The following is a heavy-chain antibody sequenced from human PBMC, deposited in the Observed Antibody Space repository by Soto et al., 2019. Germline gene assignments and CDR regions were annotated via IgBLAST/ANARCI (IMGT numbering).Heavy chain of an antibody. V-gene: IGHV1-69*01. CDR3: SISNSYGRGDF. CDR2: IIPVCGTT. D-gene: IGHD4-17*01. CDR1: GGTLNSYT. J-gene: IGHJ4*02. Sequence: QVQLVQSGAEVKKPGSSVRVSCKASGGTLNSYTISWVRQAPGHGLEWMGGIIPVCGTTDYAKKFQGRVTITADQPTGTAYLDLFSLRSKDTAIYYCSISNSYGRGDFWGQGTLVTVSS.